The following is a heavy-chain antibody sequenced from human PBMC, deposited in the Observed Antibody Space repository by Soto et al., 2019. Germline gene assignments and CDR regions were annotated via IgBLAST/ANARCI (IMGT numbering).Heavy chain of an antibody. V-gene: IGHV3-9*01. Sequence: EVQLVESGGGLVQPGRSLRLSCAASGFTFDDYAMHWVRQAPGKGLEWVSGISWNSGSIGYADSVKGRFTISRDNAKNSLYLQMNSLRAEDSALYYCAKDTYCSGGSCYYYYYYYGMDVWGQGTTVTVSS. CDR3: AKDTYCSGGSCYYYYYYYGMDV. CDR2: ISWNSGSI. J-gene: IGHJ6*02. CDR1: GFTFDDYA. D-gene: IGHD2-15*01.